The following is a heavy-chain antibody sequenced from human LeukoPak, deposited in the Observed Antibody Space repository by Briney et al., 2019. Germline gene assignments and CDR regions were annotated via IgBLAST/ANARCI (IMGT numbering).Heavy chain of an antibody. CDR3: VRDRDYFDSSGYYNWFFDL. CDR2: MSNSRGNI. CDR1: GFTFPSYT. J-gene: IGHJ2*01. D-gene: IGHD3-22*01. V-gene: IGHV3-21*01. Sequence: GGSLRLSCAASGFTFPSYTMNWVRQAPGKGLEWVSSMSNSRGNIYYADSVKGRSTISRDNAKNSLFLQMNSLRAEDTAVYYCVRDRDYFDSSGYYNWFFDLWGRGTLVTVSS.